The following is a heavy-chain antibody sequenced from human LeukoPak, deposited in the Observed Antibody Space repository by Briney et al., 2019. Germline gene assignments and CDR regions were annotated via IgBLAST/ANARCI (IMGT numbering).Heavy chain of an antibody. D-gene: IGHD3-10*01. CDR2: MKQDGSKK. CDR3: ARDRSWGAFDI. J-gene: IGHJ3*02. V-gene: IGHV3-7*01. Sequence: GGSLRLSCAASGFTFSIYTMSWVRQAPGKGLEWVANMKQDGSKKYYVDSVKGRFTISRDNAKNSLYLQMNSLRAEDTAVYYRARDRSWGAFDIWGQGSMVIVSS. CDR1: GFTFSIYT.